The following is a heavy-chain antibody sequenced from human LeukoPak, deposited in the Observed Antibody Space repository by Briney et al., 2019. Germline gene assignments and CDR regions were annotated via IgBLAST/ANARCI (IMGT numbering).Heavy chain of an antibody. CDR2: INPNSGGT. Sequence: ASVKVSCKASGYTFTGYYMHWVRQAPGQGLEWMGWINPNSGGTNYAQKFQGRVTMTTDTSTSTAYMELRSLRSDDTAVYYCARDLNDAFDIWGQGTMVTVSS. CDR3: ARDLNDAFDI. J-gene: IGHJ3*02. V-gene: IGHV1-2*02. CDR1: GYTFTGYY.